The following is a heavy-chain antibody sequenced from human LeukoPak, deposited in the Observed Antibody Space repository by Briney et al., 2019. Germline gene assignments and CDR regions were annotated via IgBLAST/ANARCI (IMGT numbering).Heavy chain of an antibody. CDR2: INPNSGGT. Sequence: ASVKVSCKASGYTCTGYYMHWVRQAPGQGLEWMGWINPNSGGTNYAQKFQGRVTMTRDTSISTAYMELSRLRSDDTAVYYCARVNDYGDSYNWFDPWGQGTLVTVSS. CDR3: ARVNDYGDSYNWFDP. J-gene: IGHJ5*02. V-gene: IGHV1-2*02. D-gene: IGHD4-17*01. CDR1: GYTCTGYY.